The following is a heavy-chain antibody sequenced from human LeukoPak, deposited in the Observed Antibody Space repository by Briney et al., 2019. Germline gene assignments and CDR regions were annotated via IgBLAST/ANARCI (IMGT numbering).Heavy chain of an antibody. J-gene: IGHJ3*02. D-gene: IGHD3-22*01. Sequence: GESLKIPCKGSGNNFATYWIAWVRQMPGKGLEWIGVIYPVDSDTRYSPTFQGQVTISVDKSTSTAYLQWSSLKASDTAMYYCARTNYYETSGWASGLSPFDMWGRGTMVTVSS. CDR2: IYPVDSDT. V-gene: IGHV5-51*01. CDR1: GNNFATYW. CDR3: ARTNYYETSGWASGLSPFDM.